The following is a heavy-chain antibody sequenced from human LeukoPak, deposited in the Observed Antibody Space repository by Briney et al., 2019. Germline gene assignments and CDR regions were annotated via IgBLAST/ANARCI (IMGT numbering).Heavy chain of an antibody. J-gene: IGHJ3*01. Sequence: KPGGSLRLSCAASGFTFSNAWMSWVRQAPGKGLEWVGRIKSKTDGGTTDYAAPVKGRFTISRDESKNTLFLQMNSLRTEDTAVYYCTTDDYYSKTPFGLDPFDFWGQGTTVIVSS. CDR2: IKSKTDGGTT. CDR3: TTDDYYSKTPFGLDPFDF. CDR1: GFTFSNAW. V-gene: IGHV3-15*01. D-gene: IGHD2-21*02.